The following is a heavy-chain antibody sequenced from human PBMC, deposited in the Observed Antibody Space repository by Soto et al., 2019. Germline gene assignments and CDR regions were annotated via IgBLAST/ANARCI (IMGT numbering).Heavy chain of an antibody. D-gene: IGHD2-2*01. CDR1: GFTFSSYG. CDR3: AKGGFCSSTSCYSPEYYYYYYGMDV. Sequence: PGGSLRLSCAASGFTFSSYGMHWVRQAPGKGLEWVAVISYDGSNKYYADSVKGRFTISRDNSKNTLYLQMTSLRAEGTAVYYCAKGGFCSSTSCYSPEYYYYYYGMDVWGQGTTVTVSS. CDR2: ISYDGSNK. J-gene: IGHJ6*02. V-gene: IGHV3-30*18.